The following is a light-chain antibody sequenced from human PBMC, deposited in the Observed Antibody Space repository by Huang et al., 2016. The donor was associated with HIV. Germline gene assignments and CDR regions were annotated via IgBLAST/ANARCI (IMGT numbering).Light chain of an antibody. J-gene: IGKJ4*01. CDR2: SSS. Sequence: DIQMTQSPSSLSASVGDRVTITCRASQTISSYLSWYQQKPGKAPKLLIYSSSSLRSGVPSRFSGSGSGTDFTRTISTLQREDFATYYCQQTYTIPLTFGGGTKVEVK. CDR1: QTISSY. V-gene: IGKV1-39*01. CDR3: QQTYTIPLT.